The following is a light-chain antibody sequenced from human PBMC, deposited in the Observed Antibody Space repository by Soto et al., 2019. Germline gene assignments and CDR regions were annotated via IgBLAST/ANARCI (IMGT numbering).Light chain of an antibody. CDR2: EVR. J-gene: IGLJ3*02. V-gene: IGLV2-14*01. Sequence: QSALNQPASVSGAAGPSVTISCSGNMREVGAYNLVSWYQQHPGTAPKLIIYEVRNRPSGLSSRFSGSRSGNTASLTISGLQSEDEGDYYCSAYTARSTLVFGGGTKLTVL. CDR3: SAYTARSTLV. CDR1: MREVGAYNL.